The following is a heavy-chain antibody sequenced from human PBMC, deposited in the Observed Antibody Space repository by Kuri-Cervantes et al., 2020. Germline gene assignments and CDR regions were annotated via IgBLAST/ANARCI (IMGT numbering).Heavy chain of an antibody. D-gene: IGHD3-10*01. CDR1: GFTFSDYY. V-gene: IGHV3-11*01. Sequence: WGSLRLSCAASGFTFSDYYMSWIRQAPGKGLEWVSYISSSGSTIYYADSVKGRFTISRDNAKNSLYLQMNSLRAEDTAVYYCAREVFTMVRGVTEWGQGTLVTVSS. CDR2: ISSSGSTI. J-gene: IGHJ4*02. CDR3: AREVFTMVRGVTE.